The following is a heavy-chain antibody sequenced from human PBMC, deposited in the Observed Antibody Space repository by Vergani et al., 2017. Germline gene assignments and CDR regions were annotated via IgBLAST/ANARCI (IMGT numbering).Heavy chain of an antibody. Sequence: QWGAGLLKPSETLSLTCAVYGGSFSGYYWSWIRQPPGKGLEWIAHIFSNDEKSYSTSLKSRLTISKDTSKSQVVLTMTNMDPVDTATYYCARILSYGYLYAFDIWGQGTMVTVSS. J-gene: IGHJ3*02. CDR3: ARILSYGYLYAFDI. D-gene: IGHD5-18*01. V-gene: IGHV2-26*01. CDR2: IFSNDEK. CDR1: GGSFSGYYW.